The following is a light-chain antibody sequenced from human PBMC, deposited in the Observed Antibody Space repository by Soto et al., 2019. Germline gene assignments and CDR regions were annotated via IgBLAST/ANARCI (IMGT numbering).Light chain of an antibody. CDR1: QDIASY. V-gene: IGKV1-9*01. CDR2: AAS. Sequence: IQLTQSPSSLSASIGDRVTITCRASQDIASYLAWYQQKPGNAPKLLIYAASTLHSGVPSRFSGSGSGTDFTLTISSLQPEDLATYYCQQYYDTLALTFGGGTKVEIK. J-gene: IGKJ4*01. CDR3: QQYYDTLALT.